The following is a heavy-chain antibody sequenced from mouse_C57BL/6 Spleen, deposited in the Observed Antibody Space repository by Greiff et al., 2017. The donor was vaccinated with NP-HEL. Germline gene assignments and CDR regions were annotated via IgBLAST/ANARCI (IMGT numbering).Heavy chain of an antibody. CDR3: ARRTGKGMDY. CDR1: GFTFSDYG. D-gene: IGHD4-1*01. Sequence: EVKLMESGGGLVKPGGSLKLSCAASGFTFSDYGMHWVRQAPGKGLEWVAYISSGSSTIYYADKVKGRFTISRDNATNTLFLHMTSLRSEDTAMYYCARRTGKGMDYWGQGTSVTVSA. CDR2: ISSGSSTI. V-gene: IGHV5-17*01. J-gene: IGHJ4*01.